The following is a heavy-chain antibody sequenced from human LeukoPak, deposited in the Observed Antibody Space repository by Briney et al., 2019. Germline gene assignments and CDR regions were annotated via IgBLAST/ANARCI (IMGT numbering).Heavy chain of an antibody. CDR2: IYHSGST. V-gene: IGHV4-4*02. CDR3: VAARPNLIDY. D-gene: IGHD6-6*01. J-gene: IGHJ4*02. CDR1: GGSISSNNW. Sequence: ASGTLSLTCAVSGGSISSNNWWSWVRQPPGKGLEWIGYIYHSGSTYYNPSLKSRVTISVDRSKNQFSLKLSSVTAADTAVYYCVAARPNLIDYWGQGTLVTVSS.